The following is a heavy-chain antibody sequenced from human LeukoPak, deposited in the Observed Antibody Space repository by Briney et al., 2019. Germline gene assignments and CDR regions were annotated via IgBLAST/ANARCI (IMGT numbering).Heavy chain of an antibody. CDR1: GGSISSYY. Sequence: PSETLSLTCTVSGGSISSYYRSWIRQPPGKGLEWIGNIYYSGTTNYNPSLKSRVTISVDTSKNQFSLKLSSVTAADTAVYYCARGGIVVSDFDLWGRGTLVTVSS. J-gene: IGHJ2*01. D-gene: IGHD2-21*01. CDR2: IYYSGTT. CDR3: ARGGIVVSDFDL. V-gene: IGHV4-59*01.